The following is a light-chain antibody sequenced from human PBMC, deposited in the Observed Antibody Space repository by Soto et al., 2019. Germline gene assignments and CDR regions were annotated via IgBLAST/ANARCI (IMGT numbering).Light chain of an antibody. V-gene: IGLV1-40*01. J-gene: IGLJ2*01. CDR1: SSNIGAGYD. CDR2: GNS. CDR3: QSYDRSLSVHVV. Sequence: QSVLTQPPSVSGAPGQRVPISCTGSSSNIGAGYDVHWYQQLPGTAPKLLIYGNSNRPSGVPDRFSGSKSGTSASLAITGLQAEDEADYYCQSYDRSLSVHVVFGGGTKVTVL.